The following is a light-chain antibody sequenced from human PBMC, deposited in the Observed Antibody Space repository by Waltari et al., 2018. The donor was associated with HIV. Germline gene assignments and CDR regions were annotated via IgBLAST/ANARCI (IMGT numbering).Light chain of an antibody. CDR3: QSIDSGGTFV. Sequence: SYELPQPPSLSVSPGQTARITCPGDTLAKQYAYWYQQKPGQAPQLVMYQDIERPSGIPERFSGSSSGTAVTLTISRVQAADEADYYCQSIDSGGTFVFGTGTKVTVL. CDR1: TLAKQY. J-gene: IGLJ1*01. V-gene: IGLV3-25*03. CDR2: QDI.